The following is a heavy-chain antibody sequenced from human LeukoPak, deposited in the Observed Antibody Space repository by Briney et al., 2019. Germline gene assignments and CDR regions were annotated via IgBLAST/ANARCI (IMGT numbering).Heavy chain of an antibody. CDR1: GFTFSSYS. V-gene: IGHV3-21*01. J-gene: IGHJ5*02. CDR3: ARSSSSRVDWFDP. D-gene: IGHD6-13*01. CDR2: ISSSSSYI. Sequence: GGPLRLSCAASGFTFSSYSMNWVRQAPGKGLEWVSSISSSSSYIYYADSVKGRFTISRDSAKNSLYLQMNSLRAEDTAVYYCARSSSSRVDWFDPWGQGTLVTVSS.